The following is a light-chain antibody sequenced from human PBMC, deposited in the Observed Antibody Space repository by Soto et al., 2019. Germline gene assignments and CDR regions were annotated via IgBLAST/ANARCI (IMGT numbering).Light chain of an antibody. J-gene: IGLJ2*01. Sequence: SYELTQPPSVSVSPGQTASITCSGDKLGDKYACWYQQKPGQSPVLVIYQDSKRPSGIPERFSGSNSGNTATLTISGTQAMDEADYYCQAWDSSTAGGVFGGGTQLTV. CDR1: KLGDKY. CDR2: QDS. CDR3: QAWDSSTAGGV. V-gene: IGLV3-1*01.